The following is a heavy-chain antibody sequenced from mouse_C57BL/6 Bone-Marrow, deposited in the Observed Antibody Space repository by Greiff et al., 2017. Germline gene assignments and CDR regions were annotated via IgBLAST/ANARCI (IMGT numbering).Heavy chain of an antibody. D-gene: IGHD3-2*01. V-gene: IGHV5-17*01. J-gene: IGHJ1*03. Sequence: EVHLVESGGGLVKPGGSLKLSCAASGFTFTDYGMHWVRQAPEKGLEWVAYISTGSSTNYYADTVKGRVTISGDKAKNTVFLQMSSLRSEDTARYYCARAGQDRNGCFDVWGKGTTGTVSS. CDR2: ISTGSSTN. CDR3: ARAGQDRNGCFDV. CDR1: GFTFTDYG.